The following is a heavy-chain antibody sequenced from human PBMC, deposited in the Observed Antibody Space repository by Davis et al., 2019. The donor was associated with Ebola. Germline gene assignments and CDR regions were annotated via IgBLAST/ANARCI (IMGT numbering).Heavy chain of an antibody. D-gene: IGHD3-3*01. CDR1: GYIFTNYG. Sequence: ASVKVSCKASGYIFTNYGVSWLRQALGQGLECMGTINPSSGSTRYAQKFQGRVTMTRDTSTSTVYMELGRLRSDDTAVYFCARDQSGFWSGYSDYWGQGTLVTVSS. CDR2: INPSSGST. J-gene: IGHJ4*02. V-gene: IGHV1-46*01. CDR3: ARDQSGFWSGYSDY.